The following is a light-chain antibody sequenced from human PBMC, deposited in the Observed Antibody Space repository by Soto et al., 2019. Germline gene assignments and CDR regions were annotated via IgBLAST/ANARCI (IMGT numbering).Light chain of an antibody. V-gene: IGKV1-39*01. CDR3: QQTFLSPPT. CDR2: GAS. Sequence: DIQMTQSPSSLSASVGDRVTITCRASQSITNYLTWYQQKPGKDPKLLFSGASNLQSGVPSGFSGSGFGTDFTLTISSLQPEDFATYFCQQTFLSPPTFGQGTKVEIK. CDR1: QSITNY. J-gene: IGKJ1*01.